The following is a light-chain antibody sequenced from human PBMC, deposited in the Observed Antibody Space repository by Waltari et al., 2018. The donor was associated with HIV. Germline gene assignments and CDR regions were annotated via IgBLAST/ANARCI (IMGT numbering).Light chain of an antibody. CDR2: RDN. J-gene: IGLJ3*02. CDR1: NISSKN. CDR3: QVWDSSTGV. V-gene: IGLV3-9*01. Sequence: SYELTQPLSVSVALGQTARITWGGNNISSKNVNWYQQKPGQAPVLVIYRDNIRPSGIPERFSGSNSGNTAILSISRAQAEDEGDYYCQVWDSSTGVFGGGTNLTVL.